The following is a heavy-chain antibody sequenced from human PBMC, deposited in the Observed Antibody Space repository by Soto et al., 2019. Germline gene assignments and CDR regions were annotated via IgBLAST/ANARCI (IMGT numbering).Heavy chain of an antibody. Sequence: EVQLLESGGGLVQPGGSLRLSCAASRFTFSNYAMRWVRQAPGQGLEWVSAVSDSGTNTYYADSVKGRFTISRDNSKNTLYLQMNSLRADDTAVYYCAKHIAARLDAFDIWGQGTMVTVSS. CDR1: RFTFSNYA. D-gene: IGHD6-6*01. J-gene: IGHJ3*02. V-gene: IGHV3-23*01. CDR2: VSDSGTNT. CDR3: AKHIAARLDAFDI.